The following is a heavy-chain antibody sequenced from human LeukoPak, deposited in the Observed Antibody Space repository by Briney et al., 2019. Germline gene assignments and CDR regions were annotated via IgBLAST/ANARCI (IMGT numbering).Heavy chain of an antibody. CDR2: INAGNGNT. CDR3: AREQEYDYVWGSYRYFDY. D-gene: IGHD3-16*02. V-gene: IGHV1-3*01. CDR1: GYTFTSYA. Sequence: GASVKVSCKASGYTFTSYAMHWVRQAPGQRLEWMGWINAGNGNTKYSQKFQGRVTITRDTSASTAYMELSSLRSEDTAVYYCAREQEYDYVWGSYRYFDYWGQGTLVTVSS. J-gene: IGHJ4*02.